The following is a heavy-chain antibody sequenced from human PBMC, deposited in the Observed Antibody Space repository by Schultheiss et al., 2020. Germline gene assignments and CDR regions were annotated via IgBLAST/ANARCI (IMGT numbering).Heavy chain of an antibody. Sequence: ASVKVSCKASGDTFSSYAISWVRQAPGQGLEWMGWISAYNGNTNYAQKFQGRVTMTRDTSISTAYMELSRLRSDDTAVYYCARDRVGYCSSTSCYPYYYYGMDVWGQGTTVTVAS. D-gene: IGHD2-2*01. CDR3: ARDRVGYCSSTSCYPYYYYGMDV. V-gene: IGHV1-18*01. CDR1: GDTFSSYA. J-gene: IGHJ6*02. CDR2: ISAYNGNT.